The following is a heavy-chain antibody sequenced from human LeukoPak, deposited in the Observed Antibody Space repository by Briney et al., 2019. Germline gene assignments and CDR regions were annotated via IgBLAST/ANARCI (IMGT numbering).Heavy chain of an antibody. CDR2: INPGDSDT. CDR3: ARGRGDARSGLDY. J-gene: IGHJ4*02. CDR1: GYSFTSNW. V-gene: IGHV5-51*01. Sequence: GESLKISCKGSGYSFTSNWIGWVRQMPGKGLEWMGIINPGDSDTRYSPSFQGQVTISADKSISTAYLQWSSLKASDTAMYYCARGRGDARSGLDYWGQGTLVTVSS. D-gene: IGHD2-21*02.